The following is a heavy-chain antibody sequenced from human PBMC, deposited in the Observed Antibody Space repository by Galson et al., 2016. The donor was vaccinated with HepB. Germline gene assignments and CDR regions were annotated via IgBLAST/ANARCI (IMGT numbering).Heavy chain of an antibody. CDR2: IKHDDRT. Sequence: SETLSLTCAVSGASISSNNWWTWVRQPPGKGLEWIGEIKHDDRTNYNPSLESRVTISVDTSKNHFSLKLNSVTAADTAVYYCARILAGCSSYSCYLDPWGQGTLVTVSS. V-gene: IGHV4-4*02. CDR3: ARILAGCSSYSCYLDP. D-gene: IGHD2-2*01. J-gene: IGHJ5*02. CDR1: GASISSNNW.